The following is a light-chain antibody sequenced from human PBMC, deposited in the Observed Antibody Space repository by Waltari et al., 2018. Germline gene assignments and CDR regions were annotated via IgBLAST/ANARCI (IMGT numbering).Light chain of an antibody. CDR1: SLRAYY. J-gene: IGLJ1*01. CDR2: GKN. CDR3: NSRDSSGHPFV. Sequence: SSELTQDPAVSVAVRQTVWITCQGNSLRAYYATWYHQKPGQAPLLVMYGKNNRPSGIPDRFSGSYSGDTASLTITGAQAEDEGAYYCNSRDSSGHPFVFGTGTKLTVL. V-gene: IGLV3-19*01.